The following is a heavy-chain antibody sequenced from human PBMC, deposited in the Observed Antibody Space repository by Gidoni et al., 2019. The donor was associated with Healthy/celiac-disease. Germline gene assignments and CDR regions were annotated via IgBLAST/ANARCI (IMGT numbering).Heavy chain of an antibody. CDR3: ARGSIAARRRGYYYYGMDV. J-gene: IGHJ6*02. CDR1: GYTFTSYY. CDR2: INPSGGST. V-gene: IGHV1-46*01. Sequence: QVQLVQSGAEVKKPGASVKVSCQASGYTFTSYYMHWVRQAPGQGLEWMGIINPSGGSTSYAQKFQGRVTMTRDTSTSTVYMELSSLRSEDTAVYYCARGSIAARRRGYYYYGMDVWGQGTTVTVSS. D-gene: IGHD6-6*01.